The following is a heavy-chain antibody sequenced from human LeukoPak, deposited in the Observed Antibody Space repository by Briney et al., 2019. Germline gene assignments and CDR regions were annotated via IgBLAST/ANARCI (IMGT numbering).Heavy chain of an antibody. D-gene: IGHD1-26*01. CDR2: IIPIFGTA. CDR3: ASRSIVGATENYFDY. CDR1: GGTFSSYA. V-gene: IGHV1-69*01. J-gene: IGHJ4*02. Sequence: SVKVSCKASGGTFSSYAISWVRQAPGQGLGWMGGIIPIFGTANYAQKFQGRVTITADESTSTAYMDLSSLRSEDTAVYYCASRSIVGATENYFDYWGQGTLVTVSS.